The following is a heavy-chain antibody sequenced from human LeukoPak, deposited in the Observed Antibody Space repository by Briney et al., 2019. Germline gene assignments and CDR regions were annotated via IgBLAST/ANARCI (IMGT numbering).Heavy chain of an antibody. D-gene: IGHD2-15*01. V-gene: IGHV1-2*02. Sequence: GASVKVSCKASGYTFTGYYIHWARQAPGQGLELMGWINPNNGGTNYAQKFQGRVTMTRDTSISTAYVELSRLRSDDTAVYYCARSSRPCSGGSCYLYSYYYHNMDVWGKGTTVTISS. J-gene: IGHJ6*03. CDR1: GYTFTGYY. CDR3: ARSSRPCSGGSCYLYSYYYHNMDV. CDR2: INPNNGGT.